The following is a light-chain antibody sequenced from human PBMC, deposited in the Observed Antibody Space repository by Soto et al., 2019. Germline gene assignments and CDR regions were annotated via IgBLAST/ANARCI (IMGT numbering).Light chain of an antibody. Sequence: DILMTQSPSSLSASVGDRVTITCRASQRISNYLNWYQQKVGTAPKVLIYDASALRSGVPSRFSGSGSGTDFTLTISSLQPVDFETYYCQQSYSSPFAFGPGKKVDI. J-gene: IGKJ3*01. CDR2: DAS. CDR3: QQSYSSPFA. CDR1: QRISNY. V-gene: IGKV1-39*01.